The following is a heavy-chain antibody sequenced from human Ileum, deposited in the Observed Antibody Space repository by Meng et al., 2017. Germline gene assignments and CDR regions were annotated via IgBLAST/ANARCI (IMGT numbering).Heavy chain of an antibody. CDR3: AKRYYSDSSGYLGSIDY. Sequence: GGSLRLSCAASGFTFSSHAINWVRQAPGKGLEWVSAISGSGGSTYYADSVKGRFTISRDNSKNTLYLQMNSLRAKDTAVYYCAKRYYSDSSGYLGSIDYWGQGTLVTVSS. CDR1: GFTFSSHA. CDR2: ISGSGGST. D-gene: IGHD3-22*01. J-gene: IGHJ4*02. V-gene: IGHV3-23*01.